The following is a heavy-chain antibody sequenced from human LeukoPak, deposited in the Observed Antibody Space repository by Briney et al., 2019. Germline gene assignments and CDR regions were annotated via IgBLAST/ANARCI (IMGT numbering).Heavy chain of an antibody. CDR3: ATNGLTGYYERYYYYYMDV. D-gene: IGHD3-9*01. CDR2: INPSGGST. Sequence: ASVKVSCKASGYTFTSYYMHWVRQAPGQGLEWMGMINPSGGSTSNAQKFQGRVTMTRDTSTSTVYMELSSLRSEDTAVYYCATNGLTGYYERYYYYYMDVWGKGTTVTISS. CDR1: GYTFTSYY. J-gene: IGHJ6*03. V-gene: IGHV1-46*01.